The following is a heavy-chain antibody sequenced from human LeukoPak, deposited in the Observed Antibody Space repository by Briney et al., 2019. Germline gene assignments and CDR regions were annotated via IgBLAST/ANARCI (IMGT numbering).Heavy chain of an antibody. D-gene: IGHD1-20*01. CDR2: ISWNSDST. V-gene: IGHV3-20*04. CDR1: GFTFGDYG. J-gene: IGHJ5*02. CDR3: ARDRRGITGTEWFDP. Sequence: RPGGSLGLSCEGSGFTFGDYGMSWVRQAPGKGPEWVAGISWNSDSTGYPDSVKGRFTISRDNAKNSLYLQMNSLRVEDTALYYCARDRRGITGTEWFDPWGQGTLVTVSS.